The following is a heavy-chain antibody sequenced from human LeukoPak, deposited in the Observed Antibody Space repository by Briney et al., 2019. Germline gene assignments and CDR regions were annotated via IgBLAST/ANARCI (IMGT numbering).Heavy chain of an antibody. Sequence: GGSLRLSCAASGFTFSSYAMSWVRQAPGKGLEWVSAISGSGGSTYYADSVEGRFTISRDNSKNTLYLQMNSLRAEDTAVYYCAKAIYSGYDTEYYFDYWGQGTLVTVSS. J-gene: IGHJ4*02. V-gene: IGHV3-23*01. CDR2: ISGSGGST. D-gene: IGHD5-12*01. CDR1: GFTFSSYA. CDR3: AKAIYSGYDTEYYFDY.